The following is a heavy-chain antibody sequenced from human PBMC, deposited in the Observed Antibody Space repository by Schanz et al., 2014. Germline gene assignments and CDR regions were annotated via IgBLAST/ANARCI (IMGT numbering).Heavy chain of an antibody. D-gene: IGHD2-2*01. J-gene: IGHJ6*03. CDR2: ISSGGGST. Sequence: EVQLVESRGGLVQPGGSLRLSCASSGFSFTTYAMSWVRQAPGKGLEWVSSISSGGGSTYYADSVKGRFTISRDNSKNTLYLQMKSLRAEDTAVYYCARVKYCTITRCYRTETEGIYYMDVWGKGTTVTVSS. CDR3: ARVKYCTITRCYRTETEGIYYMDV. CDR1: GFSFTTYA. V-gene: IGHV3-23*04.